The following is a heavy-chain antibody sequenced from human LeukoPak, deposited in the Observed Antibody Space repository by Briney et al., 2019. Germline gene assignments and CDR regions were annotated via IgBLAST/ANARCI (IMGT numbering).Heavy chain of an antibody. CDR2: INPSGGST. CDR1: GYTFTSYY. V-gene: IGHV1-46*01. D-gene: IGHD4-17*01. CDR3: ARDGTVTSRAVGYYFDY. Sequence: ASVKVSCKASGYTFTSYYMHWVRQAPGQGLEWMGIINPSGGSTSYAQKFQGRVTMTRDTSTSTVYMELSSLRSEDTAVYYCARDGTVTSRAVGYYFDYWGQGTLVTVSS. J-gene: IGHJ4*02.